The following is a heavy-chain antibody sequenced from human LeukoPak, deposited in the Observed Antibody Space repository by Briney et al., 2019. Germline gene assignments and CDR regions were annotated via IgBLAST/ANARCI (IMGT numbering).Heavy chain of an antibody. Sequence: GGSLRLSCAASGFTFSSYWMSWVRQAPGKGLEWVANIKQDGSEKYYVDSVKGRFTISRDNAKNSLYLQMNSLRAEDTAVYYCARDSSVGATDFDYWGQGPLVTVSS. D-gene: IGHD1-26*01. CDR2: IKQDGSEK. CDR1: GFTFSSYW. J-gene: IGHJ4*02. CDR3: ARDSSVGATDFDY. V-gene: IGHV3-7*01.